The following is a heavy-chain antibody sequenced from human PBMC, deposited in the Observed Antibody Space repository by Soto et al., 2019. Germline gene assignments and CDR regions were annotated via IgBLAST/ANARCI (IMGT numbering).Heavy chain of an antibody. CDR3: ARIVDTVMVGADELVDI. CDR1: GDSINSRGYY. J-gene: IGHJ3*02. CDR2: IYYTGST. Sequence: QVQLQESGPGLVKPSQTLSLTCTVSGDSINSRGYYWSWLRQKPGKGPEWVGYIYYTGSTYSNPSLQDRVSISVDTSRTHFALNLTSVTAADTAVYYCARIVDTVMVGADELVDIWGQGTLVPVSS. D-gene: IGHD5-18*01. V-gene: IGHV4-31*03.